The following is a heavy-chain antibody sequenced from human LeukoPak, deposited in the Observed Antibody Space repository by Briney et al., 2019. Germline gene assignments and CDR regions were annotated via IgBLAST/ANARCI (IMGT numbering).Heavy chain of an antibody. CDR2: ISSSGSTI. V-gene: IGHV3-48*03. CDR1: GFTLSTYA. Sequence: GGSLRLSCAASGFTLSTYAMSWVRQAPGKGLEWGSYISSSGSTIYYADSVKGRFTISRDNAKNSLYLQMNSLRAEDTAVYYCARYHSSGYYNDAFDIWGQGTMVTVSS. D-gene: IGHD3-22*01. J-gene: IGHJ3*02. CDR3: ARYHSSGYYNDAFDI.